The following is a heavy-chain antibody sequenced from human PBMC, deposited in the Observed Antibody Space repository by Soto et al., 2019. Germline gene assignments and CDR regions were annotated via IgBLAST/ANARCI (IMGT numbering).Heavy chain of an antibody. J-gene: IGHJ3*02. CDR1: GFTFTSSA. D-gene: IGHD6-19*01. Sequence: SVKVSCKASGFTFTSSAVQWVRQARGQRLEWIGWIVVGSGNTNYAQKFQERVTITRDMSTSTAYMELSSLRSEDTAVYYCAAVGGIAVRRLAFDIWGQGTMVTVSS. CDR2: IVVGSGNT. CDR3: AAVGGIAVRRLAFDI. V-gene: IGHV1-58*01.